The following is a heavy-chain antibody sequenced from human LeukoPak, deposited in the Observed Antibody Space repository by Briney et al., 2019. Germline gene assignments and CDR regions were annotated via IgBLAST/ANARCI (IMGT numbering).Heavy chain of an antibody. CDR3: SRLRGLYSGYDNERYFDY. J-gene: IGHJ4*02. Sequence: GASVKVSCKASGYTFTGYYMHWVRQAPGQGLEWMGWINPNSGGTNYAQKFQGRVTMTRDTSISTAYMELSRLRSDDTAVYYWSRLRGLYSGYDNERYFDYWGQGTLVTVSS. CDR2: INPNSGGT. CDR1: GYTFTGYY. V-gene: IGHV1-2*02. D-gene: IGHD5-12*01.